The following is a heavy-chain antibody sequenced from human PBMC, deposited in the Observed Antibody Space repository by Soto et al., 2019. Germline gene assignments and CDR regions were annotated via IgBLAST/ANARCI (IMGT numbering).Heavy chain of an antibody. CDR1: GYTFTSYG. V-gene: IGHV1-18*01. J-gene: IGHJ5*02. CDR3: ANVEDGSGKRGWFDP. CDR2: ISAYNGNT. D-gene: IGHD3-10*01. Sequence: QVQLVQSGAEVKKPGASVKVSCKASGYTFTSYGISWVRQAPGQGLDWMGWISAYNGNTNYAQKLQGRVTRTTATPTSTAYMELRSLRSDDTAVYYCANVEDGSGKRGWFDPWGQGTLVTVSS.